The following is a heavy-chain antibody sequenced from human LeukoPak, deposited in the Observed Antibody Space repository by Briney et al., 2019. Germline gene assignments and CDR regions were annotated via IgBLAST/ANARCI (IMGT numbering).Heavy chain of an antibody. CDR3: ARGVTIFGASYYYYYYYMDV. J-gene: IGHJ6*03. D-gene: IGHD3-3*01. Sequence: SVKVSCKASGGTFSSYAISWVRQAPGQGLEWMGGIIPIFGTANYAQKFQGRVTITTDESTSTAYMELSSLRSEDTAVYYCARGVTIFGASYYYYYYYMDVWGKVTTVTVSS. V-gene: IGHV1-69*05. CDR1: GGTFSSYA. CDR2: IIPIFGTA.